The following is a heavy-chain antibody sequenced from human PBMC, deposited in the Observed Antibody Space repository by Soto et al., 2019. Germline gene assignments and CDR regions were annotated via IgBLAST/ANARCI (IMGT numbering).Heavy chain of an antibody. CDR1: GGSISSYY. Sequence: PSETLSLTCAVSGGSISSYYWSWIRQPPGKGLEWIGEINHSGSTNYNPSLKSRVTISVDTSKNQFSLKLSSVTAADTAVYYCARGGPHLLRYFDWSPFDYWGQVTLVTVSS. V-gene: IGHV4-34*01. CDR2: INHSGST. CDR3: ARGGPHLLRYFDWSPFDY. J-gene: IGHJ4*02. D-gene: IGHD3-9*01.